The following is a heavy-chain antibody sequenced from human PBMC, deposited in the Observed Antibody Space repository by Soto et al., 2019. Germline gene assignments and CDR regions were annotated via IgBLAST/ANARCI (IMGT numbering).Heavy chain of an antibody. V-gene: IGHV3-13*01. CDR1: GFTFSSYD. J-gene: IGHJ4*02. Sequence: EVQLVESGGGLVQPGGSLRLSCAASGFTFSSYDMHWVRQATGKGLEWVSAIGSAVGTYYAGSVKGRFTISRDNAKNSLFLQMNSLRAGDTAVYYCARLFCSGVSCPGIVFDYWGRGTLVTVSS. CDR2: IGSAVGT. CDR3: ARLFCSGVSCPGIVFDY. D-gene: IGHD2-15*01.